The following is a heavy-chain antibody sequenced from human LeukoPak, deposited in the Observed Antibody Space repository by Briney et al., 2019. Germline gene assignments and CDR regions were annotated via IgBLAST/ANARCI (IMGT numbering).Heavy chain of an antibody. V-gene: IGHV3-30*02. CDR3: AKGWDVDTAIDY. Sequence: GGALRLSCAASGFTFSSYSMNWVRQAPGKGLEWAAFIRYDGSNKYYADSVKGRFTISRDNSKHTLYLQMNSLRAEDTAVYYCAKGWDVDTAIDYWGQGTLVTVSS. CDR2: IRYDGSNK. J-gene: IGHJ4*02. CDR1: GFTFSSYS. D-gene: IGHD5-18*01.